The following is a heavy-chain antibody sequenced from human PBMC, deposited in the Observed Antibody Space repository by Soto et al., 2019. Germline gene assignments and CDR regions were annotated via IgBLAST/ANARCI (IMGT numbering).Heavy chain of an antibody. Sequence: GGSLRLSCAASGFTFSSYWMSWVRQAPGKGLEWVANIKQDGSEKYYVDSVKGRFTISRDNAKNSLYLQINSLRAEDTAVYYCARRGQWLATRGFDYWGQGTLVTVSS. CDR3: ARRGQWLATRGFDY. CDR2: IKQDGSEK. D-gene: IGHD6-19*01. J-gene: IGHJ4*02. V-gene: IGHV3-7*01. CDR1: GFTFSSYW.